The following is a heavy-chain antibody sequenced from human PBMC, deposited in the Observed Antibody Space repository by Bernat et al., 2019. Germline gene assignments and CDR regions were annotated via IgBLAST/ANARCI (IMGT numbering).Heavy chain of an antibody. CDR3: ARGIRYSSSWYRSGGVFDY. CDR1: GFTFSSYD. CDR2: IGTAGDT. V-gene: IGHV3-13*01. Sequence: EVQLVESGGGLVQPGGSLRLSCAASGFTFSSYDMHWVRQVTGKGLEWVSAIGTAGDTYYSGSVKGRFTISRENAKNSLYLQMNSLRAGDTAVYYCARGIRYSSSWYRSGGVFDYWGQGTLVTVSS. D-gene: IGHD6-13*01. J-gene: IGHJ4*02.